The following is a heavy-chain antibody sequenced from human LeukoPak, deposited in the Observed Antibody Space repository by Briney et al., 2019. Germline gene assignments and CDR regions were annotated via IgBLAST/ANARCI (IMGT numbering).Heavy chain of an antibody. Sequence: SETLSLTCAVYGGSFSGYYWSWIRQPPGKGLEWIGYIYYTGSTNYNPSLKSRVTMSVDTSKNQFSLKLSSVTAADTAVYYCARGSGSYSNWFDPWGQGTLVTVSS. D-gene: IGHD1-26*01. CDR3: ARGSGSYSNWFDP. CDR1: GGSFSGYY. J-gene: IGHJ5*02. V-gene: IGHV4-59*01. CDR2: IYYTGST.